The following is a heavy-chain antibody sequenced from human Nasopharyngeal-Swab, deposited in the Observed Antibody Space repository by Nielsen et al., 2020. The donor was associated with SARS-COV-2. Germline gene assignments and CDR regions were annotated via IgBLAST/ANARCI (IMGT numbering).Heavy chain of an antibody. CDR3: ARDTATADYYYYGMDV. V-gene: IGHV3-11*06. J-gene: IGHJ6*02. D-gene: IGHD5-18*01. CDR2: ISSSSSYT. Sequence: RQAPGKGLEWVSYISSSSSYTNYADSVKGRFTISRDNAKNSLYLQMNSLRAEDTAVYYCARDTATADYYYYGMDVWGQGTTVTVSS.